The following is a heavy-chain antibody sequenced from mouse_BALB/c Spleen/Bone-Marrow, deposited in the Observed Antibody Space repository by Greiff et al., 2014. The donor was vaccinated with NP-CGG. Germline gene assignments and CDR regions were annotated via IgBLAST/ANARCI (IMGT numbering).Heavy chain of an antibody. V-gene: IGHV1-7*01. CDR1: GHTFSTYW. D-gene: IGHD2-4*01. CDR3: AMITFTMDY. CDR2: INPSIGYA. J-gene: IGHJ4*01. Sequence: QVQLQQSGAELAKPGASVKMSCKASGHTFSTYWMHWVKQRPGQGLEWIGYINPSIGYADYVQKFKDKATLTADNSSSIVYMQLGSLTSEDSAIYYCAMITFTMDYWGQGTSVTVSS.